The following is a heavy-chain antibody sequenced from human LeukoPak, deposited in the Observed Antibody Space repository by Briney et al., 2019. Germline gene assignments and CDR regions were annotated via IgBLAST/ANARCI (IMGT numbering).Heavy chain of an antibody. Sequence: GGSLRLSCAASGFTFSRYSMNWVRQAPGKGLEWVANIKQDGSEKYYVDSVKGRFTISRDNAKNSLYLQMNSLRAEDTAVYYCAGSALDTYFDYWGQGTLVTVSS. J-gene: IGHJ4*02. CDR3: AGSALDTYFDY. CDR1: GFTFSRYS. D-gene: IGHD5-18*01. V-gene: IGHV3-7*01. CDR2: IKQDGSEK.